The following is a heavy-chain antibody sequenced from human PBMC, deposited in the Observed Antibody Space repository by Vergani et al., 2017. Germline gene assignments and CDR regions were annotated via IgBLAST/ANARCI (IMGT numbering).Heavy chain of an antibody. D-gene: IGHD6-19*01. CDR2: ISWNSGSI. CDR1: GFTFDDYA. Sequence: EVQLVESGGGLVQPGRSLRLSCAASGFTFDDYAMHWVRQAPGKGLEWVSGISWNSGSIGYADSVKGRFTISRDNAKNSLYLQMNSLRAEDTAVYYCARGPYTSGWYYFDYWGQGTLVTVSS. V-gene: IGHV3-9*01. CDR3: ARGPYTSGWYYFDY. J-gene: IGHJ4*02.